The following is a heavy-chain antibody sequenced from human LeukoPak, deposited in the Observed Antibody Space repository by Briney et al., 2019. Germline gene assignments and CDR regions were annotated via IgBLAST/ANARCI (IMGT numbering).Heavy chain of an antibody. D-gene: IGHD3-10*01. V-gene: IGHV4-59*01. CDR2: IYYSGYT. CDR3: ARTTTVRGTYYMDV. J-gene: IGHJ6*03. CDR1: CGSISSYY. Sequence: SETLSLTCTVSCGSISSYYWSWIRQPPGRGLEWIGYIYYSGYTNSNPSLKSRVTVSVDTSKNQFSLKLSSVTAADTAVYYCARTTTVRGTYYMDVWGKGTTVTISS.